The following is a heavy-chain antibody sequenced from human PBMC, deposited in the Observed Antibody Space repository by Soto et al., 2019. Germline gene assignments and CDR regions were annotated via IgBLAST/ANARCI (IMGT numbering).Heavy chain of an antibody. CDR1: GFTFSNAW. J-gene: IGHJ4*02. CDR2: IKSKTDGGTT. CDR3: TTSEGAVAGSFDY. V-gene: IGHV3-15*07. D-gene: IGHD6-19*01. Sequence: LGGSLRLSCAASGFTFSNAWMNWVRQAPGKGLEWVGRIKSKTDGGTTDYAAPVKGRFTISRDDSKNTLYLQMNSLKTEDTAVYYCTTSEGAVAGSFDYWGQGTLVTVSS.